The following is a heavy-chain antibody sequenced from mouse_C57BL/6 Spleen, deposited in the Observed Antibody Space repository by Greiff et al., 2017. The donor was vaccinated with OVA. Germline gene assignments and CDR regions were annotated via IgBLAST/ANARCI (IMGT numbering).Heavy chain of an antibody. Sequence: VHLVESGPGLVAPSQSLSITCTVSGFSLTSYAISWVRQPPGKGLEWLGVIWTGGGTNYNSALKSRLSISKDNSKSQVFLKMNSLQTDDTARYYCARALYGSLYYAMDYWGQGTSVTVSS. J-gene: IGHJ4*01. CDR3: ARALYGSLYYAMDY. V-gene: IGHV2-9-1*01. CDR1: GFSLTSYA. D-gene: IGHD1-1*01. CDR2: IWTGGGT.